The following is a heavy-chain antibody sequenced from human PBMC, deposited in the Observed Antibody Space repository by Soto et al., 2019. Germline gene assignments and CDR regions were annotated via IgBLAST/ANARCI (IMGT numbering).Heavy chain of an antibody. CDR3: AKDHPYSYVTYAFDI. D-gene: IGHD5-18*01. J-gene: IGHJ3*02. Sequence: QEQLVESGGGVVQPGRSLRLSCAASGFTFSSYGMHWVRQAPGKGLEWVAIISYDGSNKYYADSGKGRFTISRDNSKNTLYLQMNSLRAEDTAVYYCAKDHPYSYVTYAFDIWGQGTMVTVSS. CDR2: ISYDGSNK. CDR1: GFTFSSYG. V-gene: IGHV3-30*18.